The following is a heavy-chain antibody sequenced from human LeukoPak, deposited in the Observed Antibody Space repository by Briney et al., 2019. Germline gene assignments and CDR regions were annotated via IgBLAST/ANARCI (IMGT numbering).Heavy chain of an antibody. CDR1: GFTFSSYA. Sequence: GGSLRLSCSGSGFTFSSYAMHWVRQAPGKGLEYVSAISSNGGRTNYADSVKGRFTMSRDNSKNTLYLQMSSLRAEDTAVYYCVTGAHSSGWYYFDWWGQGTLVTVSS. D-gene: IGHD6-19*01. J-gene: IGHJ4*02. CDR2: ISSNGGRT. V-gene: IGHV3-64D*09. CDR3: VTGAHSSGWYYFDW.